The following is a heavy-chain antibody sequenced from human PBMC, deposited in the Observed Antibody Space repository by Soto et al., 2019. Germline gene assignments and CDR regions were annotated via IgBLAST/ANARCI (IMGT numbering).Heavy chain of an antibody. CDR3: ATDDYGIVPY. CDR2: IDARSGGT. Sequence: HVRLVQSGTEVKKPGASVRVSCMVSGYPFTTYYIHWVRQTPGQGLEWMGWIDARSGGTVYEQKFQGRVTMTSDTSISTVYMDLSGLTSDNTALYDCATDDYGIVPYWGQGSLVTVSS. J-gene: IGHJ4*02. D-gene: IGHD3-10*01. CDR1: GYPFTTYY. V-gene: IGHV1-2*02.